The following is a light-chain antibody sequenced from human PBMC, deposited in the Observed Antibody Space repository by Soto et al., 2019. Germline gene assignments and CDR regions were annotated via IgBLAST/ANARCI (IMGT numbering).Light chain of an antibody. J-gene: IGKJ5*01. V-gene: IGKV3-20*01. Sequence: ELVLTPSPGTLSLSPGERATRSCRASQSVSSNLAWYQQKPGQAPRLLIYGASSRATGIPDRFSGTGSETDFTLTISRLEPEDFAVYYCQQYDNSPITFGQGTRLEIK. CDR2: GAS. CDR3: QQYDNSPIT. CDR1: QSVSSN.